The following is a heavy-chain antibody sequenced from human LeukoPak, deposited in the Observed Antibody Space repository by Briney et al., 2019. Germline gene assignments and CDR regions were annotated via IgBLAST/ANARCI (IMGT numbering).Heavy chain of an antibody. V-gene: IGHV4-4*07. J-gene: IGHJ6*03. CDR1: GGSTDDYY. Sequence: SETLSLTCTVSGGSTDDYYWSWIRQPAGRGLEWIGRIHTSGNTDYNPSLKSRVTMSLDTSKNQFSLTLRSVTAADTAVYYCARDSPPGTARYHYYTDVWGKGTTVTVSS. D-gene: IGHD1-14*01. CDR2: IHTSGNT. CDR3: ARDSPPGTARYHYYTDV.